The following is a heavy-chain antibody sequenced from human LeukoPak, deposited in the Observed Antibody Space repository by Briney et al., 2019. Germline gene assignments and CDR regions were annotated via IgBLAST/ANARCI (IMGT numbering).Heavy chain of an antibody. CDR3: GSAGSGLY. Sequence: GGSLRLSCAASGFSFSSYSMNWVRQAPGKGLEWVSYISSSSSTIYYAASVKGRFTISRDNAKNSLYLQMNSLRDEDTAVNYCGSAGSGLYWGQGTLVTVSS. J-gene: IGHJ4*02. D-gene: IGHD6-19*01. V-gene: IGHV3-48*02. CDR1: GFSFSSYS. CDR2: ISSSSSTI.